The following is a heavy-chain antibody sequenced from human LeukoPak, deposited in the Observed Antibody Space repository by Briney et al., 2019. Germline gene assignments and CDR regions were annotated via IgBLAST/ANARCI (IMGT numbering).Heavy chain of an antibody. V-gene: IGHV4-59*08. Sequence: SETLSLTCTVSGGSVSSYYWSWIRQPPGKGLEWIGYIYYSGSSNYNPSLKSRVTISVDTSKNQFSLKLTSVTAADTAVYYCARHAVRGYSYLDYWGQGTLVTVSS. CDR2: IYYSGSS. CDR1: GGSVSSYY. CDR3: ARHAVRGYSYLDY. J-gene: IGHJ4*02. D-gene: IGHD5-18*01.